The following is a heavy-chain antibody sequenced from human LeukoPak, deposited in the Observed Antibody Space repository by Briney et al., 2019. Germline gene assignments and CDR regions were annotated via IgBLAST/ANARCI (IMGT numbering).Heavy chain of an antibody. Sequence: PSETLSLTYTVSGGSISSGGYYWSWIRQHPGKGLEWIGYIYYSGSTYYNPSLKSRVTISVDTSKNQFSLKLSSVTAADTAVYYCARDRKIVHVFDYWGQGTLVTVSS. CDR2: IYYSGST. J-gene: IGHJ4*02. CDR3: ARDRKIVHVFDY. V-gene: IGHV4-31*03. CDR1: GGSISSGGYY. D-gene: IGHD2/OR15-2a*01.